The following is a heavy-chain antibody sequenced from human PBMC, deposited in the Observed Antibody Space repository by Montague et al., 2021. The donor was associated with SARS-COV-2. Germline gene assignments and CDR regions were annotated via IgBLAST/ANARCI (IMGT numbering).Heavy chain of an antibody. D-gene: IGHD1-1*01. J-gene: IGHJ6*02. CDR2: IYRNGNT. Sequence: SETLSLTCTVSGYSISSGDYWGWIRQPPGNVLLWISRIYRNGNTYYNPSLKSRVTISVDTSKNPFSLKLRSVTAADTAVYYCARVSISYDPDNASYGMDVWGQGTTVTVSS. CDR3: ARVSISYDPDNASYGMDV. CDR1: GYSISSGDY. V-gene: IGHV4-38-2*02.